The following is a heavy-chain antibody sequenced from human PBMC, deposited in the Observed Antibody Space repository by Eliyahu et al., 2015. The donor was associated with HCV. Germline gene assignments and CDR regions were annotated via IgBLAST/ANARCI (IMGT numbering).Heavy chain of an antibody. CDR2: ISGSGDDT. Sequence: EVQLLESGGGLVQPGGSLRLSCAASGFTFSSYAMTWVRQAPGKGLGWVSTISGSGDDTYYADSVKGRFTISRDNSKNTLYLQLNSLRAEDTAVYSCAKDTTPFYWGQGTLVTVSS. J-gene: IGHJ4*02. CDR1: GFTFSSYA. V-gene: IGHV3-23*01. CDR3: AKDTTPFY. D-gene: IGHD1-26*01.